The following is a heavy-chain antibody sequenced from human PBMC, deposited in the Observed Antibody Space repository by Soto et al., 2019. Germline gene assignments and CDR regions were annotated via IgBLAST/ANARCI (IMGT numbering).Heavy chain of an antibody. V-gene: IGHV1-69*13. D-gene: IGHD5-12*01. CDR3: AGARGGGYDFGGDGYYYYYGMDV. CDR2: IIPIFGTA. Sequence: SVKVSCKASGGTFSSYAISWVRQAPGQGLEWMGGIIPIFGTANYAQKFQGRVTITADESTSTAYMELSSLRSEDTAVYYCAGARGGGYDFGGDGYYYYYGMDVWGQGTTVTVSS. CDR1: GGTFSSYA. J-gene: IGHJ6*02.